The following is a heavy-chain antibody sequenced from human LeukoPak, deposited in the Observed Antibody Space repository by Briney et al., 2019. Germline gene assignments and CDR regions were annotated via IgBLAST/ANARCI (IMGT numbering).Heavy chain of an antibody. CDR3: ARKGLTKPLSVAVDFDS. Sequence: SETLSLTCAVYGGSFSGYYWSWIRQPSGKGLEWIAEIDHSGRTDFNRSLKSRITISVDTSKKHFSLKLSSVTAADTAVYYCARKGLTKPLSVAVDFDSWGQGTLVTVPS. D-gene: IGHD6-19*01. CDR2: IDHSGRT. J-gene: IGHJ4*02. V-gene: IGHV4-34*01. CDR1: GGSFSGYY.